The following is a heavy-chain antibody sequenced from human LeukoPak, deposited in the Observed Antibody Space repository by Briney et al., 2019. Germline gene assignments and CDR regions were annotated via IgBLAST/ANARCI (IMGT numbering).Heavy chain of an antibody. CDR2: ISYSGTT. Sequence: SETLSLTCTVSGDSIISYYWSWIRQPPGEGLEWIGYISYSGTTNYNPSLKSRVTISVDTSKNQFSLKLSSVTAADTAVYYCARHTRDDSSSPYYLNYWSQGTLVTVSS. CDR1: GDSIISYY. J-gene: IGHJ4*02. D-gene: IGHD5-24*01. V-gene: IGHV4-59*08. CDR3: ARHTRDDSSSPYYLNY.